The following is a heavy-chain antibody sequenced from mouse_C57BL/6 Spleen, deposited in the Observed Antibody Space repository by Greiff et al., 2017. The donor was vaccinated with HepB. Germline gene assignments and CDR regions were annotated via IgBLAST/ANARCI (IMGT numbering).Heavy chain of an antibody. Sequence: QVHVKQSGAELVRPGASVKLSCKASGYTFTDYYINWVKQRPGQGLEWIARIYPGSGNTYYNEKFKGKATLTAEISSSTAYMQLSSLTSEDSAVYFCARWGGSFDYWGQGTTLTVSS. CDR3: ARWGGSFDY. J-gene: IGHJ2*01. V-gene: IGHV1-76*01. CDR2: IYPGSGNT. D-gene: IGHD1-1*02. CDR1: GYTFTDYY.